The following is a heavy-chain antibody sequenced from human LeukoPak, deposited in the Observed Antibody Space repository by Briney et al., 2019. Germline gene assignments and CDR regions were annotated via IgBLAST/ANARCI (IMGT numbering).Heavy chain of an antibody. D-gene: IGHD2-15*01. Sequence: EASVKVSCKASGYTFTGYYMHWVRQAPGQGLEWMGRINPNSGGTNYAQKFQGRVTMTRDTSISTDYMELSRLRSDDTAVYYCARAVVGYCSGGRCSLLDYWGQGTLVTVSS. CDR3: ARAVVGYCSGGRCSLLDY. CDR1: GYTFTGYY. V-gene: IGHV1-2*06. J-gene: IGHJ4*02. CDR2: INPNSGGT.